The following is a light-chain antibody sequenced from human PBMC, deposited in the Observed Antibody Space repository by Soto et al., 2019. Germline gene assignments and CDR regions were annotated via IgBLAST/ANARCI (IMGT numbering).Light chain of an antibody. Sequence: ETVRAQSPGTLSVSLGERATLSCRASQSVSIHLAWYQQKPGQAPRLLIYDTSTRATGIPARFSGSGSGTEFTRTISSLQPDDFATYYCQQYNSYPTFGQGTKVDIK. J-gene: IGKJ1*01. CDR2: DTS. CDR1: QSVSIH. CDR3: QQYNSYPT. V-gene: IGKV3-15*01.